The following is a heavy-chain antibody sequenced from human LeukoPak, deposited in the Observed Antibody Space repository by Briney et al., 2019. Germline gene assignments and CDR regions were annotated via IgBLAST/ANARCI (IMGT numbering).Heavy chain of an antibody. Sequence: SETLSLTCTVSGGSISSGDYYWSWIRQPPGTGLEWIGYIYYSGSTYYNPSLKSRVTISVDTSKNQFSLKLSSVTAADTAVYYCARAEDYYDSSGYYGYWGQGTLVTVSS. J-gene: IGHJ4*02. CDR1: GGSISSGDYY. D-gene: IGHD3-22*01. CDR2: IYYSGST. CDR3: ARAEDYYDSSGYYGY. V-gene: IGHV4-30-4*01.